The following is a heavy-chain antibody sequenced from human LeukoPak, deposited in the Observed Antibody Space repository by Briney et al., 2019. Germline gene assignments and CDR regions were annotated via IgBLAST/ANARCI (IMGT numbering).Heavy chain of an antibody. D-gene: IGHD5-24*01. CDR2: INANSGST. J-gene: IGHJ3*02. CDR1: GYTFTGYY. V-gene: IGHV1-2*02. Sequence: ASVKVSCKASGYTFTGYYMHWVRQAPGQGLEWMGWINANSGSTKYAQNFQGRVTMTRDTSISTAYMELSRLRSDDTALYYCARDLSANGYIVALDMWGQGTMVTVSS. CDR3: ARDLSANGYIVALDM.